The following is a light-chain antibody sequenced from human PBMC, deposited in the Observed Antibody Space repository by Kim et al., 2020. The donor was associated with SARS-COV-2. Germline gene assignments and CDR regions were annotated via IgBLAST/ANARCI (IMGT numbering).Light chain of an antibody. CDR1: TSDIGGYNH. CDR3: NSYRTGNTLV. J-gene: IGLJ3*02. V-gene: IGLV2-14*03. CDR2: DVD. Sequence: QSALTQPASVSGSLGQSVTISCTGTTSDIGGYNHVSWYQQYPGKVPKLMAYDVDKRPSWVSYRFSASKSGNTASLTISGLQAEDEATYYCNSYRTGNTLVFGGGTQLTVL.